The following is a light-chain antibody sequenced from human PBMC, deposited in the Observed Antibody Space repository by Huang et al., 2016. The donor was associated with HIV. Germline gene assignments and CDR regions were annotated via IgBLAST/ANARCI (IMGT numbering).Light chain of an antibody. V-gene: IGKV3-11*01. CDR2: DVS. J-gene: IGKJ4*01. CDR1: QSVGSY. Sequence: EIVLTQSPATLSLSPGDRATLSCRASQSVGSYLVWYQQKRGQAPRLLIYDVSNRATGVAARFSGSGSGTDFTLTISSLEPEDFAVYYCQQRSKWPLTFGGGTRLEI. CDR3: QQRSKWPLT.